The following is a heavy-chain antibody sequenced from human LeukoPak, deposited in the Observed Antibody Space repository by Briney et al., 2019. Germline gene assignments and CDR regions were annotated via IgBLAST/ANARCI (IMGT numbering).Heavy chain of an antibody. J-gene: IGHJ6*02. CDR1: GFTVSSNY. CDR3: ASGTTVTPYYYYYGMDV. D-gene: IGHD4-17*01. Sequence: GGSLRLSCAASGFTVSSNYMSWVRQAPGKGLEWVSVIYSGGSTYYADSVKGRFTISRDNSKNTPYLQMNSLRAEDTAVYYCASGTTVTPYYYYYGMDVWGQGTTVTVSS. CDR2: IYSGGST. V-gene: IGHV3-53*01.